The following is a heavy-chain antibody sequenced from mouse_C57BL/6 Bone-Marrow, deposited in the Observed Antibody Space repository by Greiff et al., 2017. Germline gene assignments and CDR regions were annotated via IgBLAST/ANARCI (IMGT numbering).Heavy chain of an antibody. CDR1: GFNIKDDY. J-gene: IGHJ3*01. Sequence: VQLQQSGAELVRPGASVKLSCTASGFNIKDDYMHWVKQRPEQGLEWIGWIDPENGDTEYASKLQGKATITADTSSNPAYLQLSSLTSEDTAVYYCTTDYGSSYPAWFAYWGQGTLVTVSA. D-gene: IGHD1-1*01. CDR2: IDPENGDT. CDR3: TTDYGSSYPAWFAY. V-gene: IGHV14-4*01.